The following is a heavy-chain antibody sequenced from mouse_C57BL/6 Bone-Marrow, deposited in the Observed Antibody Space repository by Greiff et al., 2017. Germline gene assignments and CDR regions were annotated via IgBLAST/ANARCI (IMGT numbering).Heavy chain of an antibody. CDR3: ARRFAY. J-gene: IGHJ3*01. CDR1: GFTFTDYY. V-gene: IGHV5-12*01. Sequence: EVQRVESGGGLVQPRGSLKLSCAASGFTFTDYYMYWVRQTPEKRLEWVAYIRNCGGSTYYPDTVKGPFTFSRDNAKNTLYLQLSRVKSEDTARYYCARRFAYWGQGTLVTVSA. CDR2: IRNCGGST.